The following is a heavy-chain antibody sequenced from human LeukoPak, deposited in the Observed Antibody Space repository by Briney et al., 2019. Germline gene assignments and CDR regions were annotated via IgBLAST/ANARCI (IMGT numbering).Heavy chain of an antibody. V-gene: IGHV3-33*01. CDR1: GFTFSSYG. Sequence: PGGSQRLSCAASGFTFSSYGMHWVRQAPGKGLEWVAVIWYDGSNKYYADSVKGRFTISRDNSKNTLYLQMNSLRAEDTAVYYCARGPMLTGDTAAFDIWGQGTMVTVSS. CDR2: IWYDGSNK. J-gene: IGHJ3*02. CDR3: ARGPMLTGDTAAFDI. D-gene: IGHD7-27*01.